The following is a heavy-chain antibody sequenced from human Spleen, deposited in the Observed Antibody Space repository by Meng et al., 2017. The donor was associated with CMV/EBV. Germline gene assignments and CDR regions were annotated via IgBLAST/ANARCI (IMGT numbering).Heavy chain of an antibody. J-gene: IGHJ3*01. V-gene: IGHV3-48*04. D-gene: IGHD3-3*01. CDR2: ISSSSSTI. CDR3: ARDSDDYDFWSAYYTDAFDF. Sequence: GESLKISCAASGFTFSSYGMNWVRQAPGKGLECISYISSSSSTIYHADSVKGRFTISRDNAKNSLYLQMNSLRAEDTAVYYCARDSDDYDFWSAYYTDAFDFWGQGTMVTVSS. CDR1: GFTFSSYG.